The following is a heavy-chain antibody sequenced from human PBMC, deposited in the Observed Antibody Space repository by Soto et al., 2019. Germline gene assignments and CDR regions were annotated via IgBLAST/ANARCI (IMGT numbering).Heavy chain of an antibody. CDR2: ISGPGGT. J-gene: IGHJ4*02. Sequence: DVQLLQSGGGLVRPGGSLRLSCAASGFTFSDYAMNWVRQAPGKGLEWVSGISGPGGTSYGDALKGRFTISRDNSRNTLDLQLISLTVDDTAIYYCAKGNPYYFDYWGQGTLVTVSS. CDR3: AKGNPYYFDY. V-gene: IGHV3-23*01. CDR1: GFTFSDYA.